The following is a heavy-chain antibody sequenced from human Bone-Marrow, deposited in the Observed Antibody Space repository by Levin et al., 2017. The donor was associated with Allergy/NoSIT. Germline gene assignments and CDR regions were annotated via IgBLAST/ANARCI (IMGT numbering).Heavy chain of an antibody. CDR2: IGSSATDT. V-gene: IGHV3-48*03. D-gene: IGHD1-26*01. J-gene: IGHJ4*02. CDR1: AFIFNKYE. CDR3: ASPGSYSYFDY. Sequence: SCTASAFIFNKYEMNWVRQAPGKGLEWIAYIGSSATDTDYADSVKGRFTISRDNAEKSLYLQMNSLRGEDTAVYYCASPGSYSYFDYWGQGTLVTVSS.